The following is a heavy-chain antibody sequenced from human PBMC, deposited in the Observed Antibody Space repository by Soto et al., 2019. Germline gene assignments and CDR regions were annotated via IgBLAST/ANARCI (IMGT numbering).Heavy chain of an antibody. D-gene: IGHD2-15*01. V-gene: IGHV4-31*03. CDR3: PRKQRGYLYGIDY. CDR1: GDSITSGGYY. CDR2: IYGSGGSGST. J-gene: IGHJ4*02. Sequence: TLSRTGTVTGDSITSGGYYWSWIRQHPGNGLEWLGYIYGSGGSGSTLYNPSLKSRITLSVDTSKTQFSLNLSSVPVADTAVYFCPRKQRGYLYGIDYWGTGHMVTVSS.